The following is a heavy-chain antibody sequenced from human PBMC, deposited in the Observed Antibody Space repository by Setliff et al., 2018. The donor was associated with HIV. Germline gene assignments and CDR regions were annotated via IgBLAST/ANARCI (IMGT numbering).Heavy chain of an antibody. J-gene: IGHJ4*01. CDR2: ISGSGGST. Sequence: GGSLRLSCAASVFTLNTYAMSWVRQAPVKGMEWVSVISGSGGSTFHADSVKGRFTISRDNSKNTLYLQMNSLRAEDTAVYYCAREVAADGTYFDYWGQGALVTVSS. CDR3: AREVAADGTYFDY. CDR1: VFTLNTYA. V-gene: IGHV3-23*01. D-gene: IGHD6-13*01.